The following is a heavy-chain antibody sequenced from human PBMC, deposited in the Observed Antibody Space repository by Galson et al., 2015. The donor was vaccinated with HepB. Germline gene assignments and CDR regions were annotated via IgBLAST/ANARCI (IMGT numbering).Heavy chain of an antibody. Sequence: SLRLSCAASGFTFSSYWMSWVRQAPGKGLEWVANIKQDGSEKYYVDSVKGRFTISRDNAKNSLYLQMNSLRAEDTAVYYCARGEGATTYYYYYYMDVWGKGTTVTVSS. CDR2: IKQDGSEK. J-gene: IGHJ6*03. V-gene: IGHV3-7*01. CDR3: ARGEGATTYYYYYYMDV. D-gene: IGHD5-12*01. CDR1: GFTFSSYW.